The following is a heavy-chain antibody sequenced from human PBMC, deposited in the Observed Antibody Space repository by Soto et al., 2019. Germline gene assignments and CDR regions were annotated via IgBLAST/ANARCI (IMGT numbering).Heavy chain of an antibody. Sequence: GGSLRLSCAASGFTFNHHAMHWVRQAPGKGLEYVSAISPNGGSTYYANSVKGRFTISRDNSKNTLYLQMGSLRAEDMAVYYCARGGFSTVTSPQISRFDPWGQGTLVTVSS. J-gene: IGHJ5*02. CDR1: GFTFNHHA. D-gene: IGHD4-17*01. CDR2: ISPNGGST. CDR3: ARGGFSTVTSPQISRFDP. V-gene: IGHV3-64*01.